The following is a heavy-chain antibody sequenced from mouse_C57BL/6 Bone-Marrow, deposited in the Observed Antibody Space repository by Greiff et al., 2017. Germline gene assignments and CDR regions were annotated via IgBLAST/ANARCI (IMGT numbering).Heavy chain of an antibody. CDR1: GYAFSSYW. CDR2: IYPGDGDT. Sequence: LVESGASVKISCNASGYAFSSYWMNWVKPRPGKGLEWIGQIYPGDGDTNYNGTFKGKATLTAVKSSSTAYMQLSSLTSEDSAVYFCARRRVLRRGAFDYWGQGTTLTVSS. V-gene: IGHV1-80*01. J-gene: IGHJ2*01. D-gene: IGHD2-4*01. CDR3: ARRRVLRRGAFDY.